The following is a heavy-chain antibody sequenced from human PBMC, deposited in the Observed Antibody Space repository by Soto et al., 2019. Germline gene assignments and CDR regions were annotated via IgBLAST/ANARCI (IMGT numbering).Heavy chain of an antibody. J-gene: IGHJ3*02. V-gene: IGHV4-59*08. D-gene: IGHD4-4*01. CDR1: GGSIRDYY. CDR3: ARLSNRGGDDLDAFDI. Sequence: SETLSLTCTVSGGSIRDYYWSWIRQPPGMGLQWIGNIYYSGSNKYNPSLNSRVTMSLDTSTNQFSLRLSSVTAADTALYYCARLSNRGGDDLDAFDIWGQGTMVTVSS. CDR2: IYYSGSN.